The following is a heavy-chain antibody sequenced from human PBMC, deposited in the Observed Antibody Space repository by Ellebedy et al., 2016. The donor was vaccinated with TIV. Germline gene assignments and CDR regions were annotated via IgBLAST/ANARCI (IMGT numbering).Heavy chain of an antibody. V-gene: IGHV5-51*01. Sequence: GESLKISCKGSGYSFTNYWIAWVRQRPGKGLEWMGVIYPGDFKTRYSPSFQGQFTMSADKSISTAFLQWSSLKASDTAIYYCATHSADRRDYDYWGQGTLVTVSS. J-gene: IGHJ4*02. CDR2: IYPGDFKT. CDR1: GYSFTNYW. CDR3: ATHSADRRDYDY. D-gene: IGHD1-26*01.